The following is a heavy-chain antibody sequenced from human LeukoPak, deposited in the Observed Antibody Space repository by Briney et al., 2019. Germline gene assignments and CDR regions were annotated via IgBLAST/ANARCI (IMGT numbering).Heavy chain of an antibody. J-gene: IGHJ4*02. Sequence: SGGSLRLSCAASGFTFSSYSMNWVRQAPGKGLEWVSYISSSSSTIYYADSVKGRFTISRDNAKNSLYLQMNSLRAEDTAVYHCARVKAGIAASYLDYWGQGTLVTVSS. D-gene: IGHD6-25*01. CDR2: ISSSSSTI. V-gene: IGHV3-48*01. CDR3: ARVKAGIAASYLDY. CDR1: GFTFSSYS.